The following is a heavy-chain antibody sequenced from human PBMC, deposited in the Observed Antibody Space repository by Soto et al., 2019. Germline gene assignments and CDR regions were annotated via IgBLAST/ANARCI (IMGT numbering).Heavy chain of an antibody. CDR1: RFTFSSYA. D-gene: IGHD2-2*01. J-gene: IGHJ4*02. V-gene: IGHV3-23*01. CDR3: ARGFCGSTSGHGGNFEY. Sequence: EVQLLESGGGLVQPGGSLRLSCAASRFTFSSYAMSWVRQAPGKGLEWISAISEGGGKTYYADSVKGRFTISRDNSKNVLDLHMNSLSAEDTAAYHCARGFCGSTSGHGGNFEYWGQGTMVTVSS. CDR2: ISEGGGKT.